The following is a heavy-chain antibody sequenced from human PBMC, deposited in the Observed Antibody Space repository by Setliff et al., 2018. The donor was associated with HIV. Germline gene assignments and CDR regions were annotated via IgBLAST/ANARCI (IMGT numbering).Heavy chain of an antibody. CDR1: GGSISSSSHF. D-gene: IGHD1-7*01. J-gene: IGHJ4*02. CDR2: IYYSGNT. Sequence: SETLSLTCTVSGGSISSSSHFWAWIRHLPGKGLEWIGHIYYSGNTNYNPSRRSRVTINVDTSKSQFSLKLSSVTAADTAVYYCVRDWVGNYPLDYWGRGTLVTVSS. V-gene: IGHV4-39*02. CDR3: VRDWVGNYPLDY.